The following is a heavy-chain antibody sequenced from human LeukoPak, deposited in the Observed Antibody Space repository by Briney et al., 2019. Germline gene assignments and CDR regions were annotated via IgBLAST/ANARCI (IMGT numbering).Heavy chain of an antibody. D-gene: IGHD2-15*01. CDR1: SGSISSYY. CDR3: ARVPGYCSGGSCYSSYYYGMDV. CDR2: IYYSGST. V-gene: IGHV4-59*01. Sequence: SETLSLTCTVSSGSISSYYWSWIRQPPGKGLEWIGYIYYSGSTNYNPSLKSRVTISVDTSKNQFSLKLSSVTAADTAVYYCARVPGYCSGGSCYSSYYYGMDVWGQGTTVTVSS. J-gene: IGHJ6*02.